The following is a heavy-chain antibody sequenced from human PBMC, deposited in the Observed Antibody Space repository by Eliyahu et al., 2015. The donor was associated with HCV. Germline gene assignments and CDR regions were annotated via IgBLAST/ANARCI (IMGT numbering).Heavy chain of an antibody. D-gene: IGHD6-13*01. J-gene: IGHJ4*02. Sequence: SWVRQTPGKGLEWVSYINRNGDTTLYAASVKGRFTISRDNAKNSLYLQINNLRVEDTAFYHCARDGVGRAAHSFDYWGQGTLVTVSX. CDR2: INRNGDTT. V-gene: IGHV3-20*01. CDR3: ARDGVGRAAHSFDY.